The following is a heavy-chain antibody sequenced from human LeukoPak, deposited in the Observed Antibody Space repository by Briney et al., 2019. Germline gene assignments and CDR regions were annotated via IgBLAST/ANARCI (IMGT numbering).Heavy chain of an antibody. D-gene: IGHD7-27*01. V-gene: IGHV3-23*01. Sequence: GGSLRLSCAASGFAFSSYAMSWVRQAPGKGLEWVSTISGSGGSTYYADSVKGRFTISRDNSRNTLYLQMNSLRAEDTAVYYCAKDLTGSQRGRYFDYWGQGTLVTVSS. CDR3: AKDLTGSQRGRYFDY. CDR2: ISGSGGST. CDR1: GFAFSSYA. J-gene: IGHJ4*02.